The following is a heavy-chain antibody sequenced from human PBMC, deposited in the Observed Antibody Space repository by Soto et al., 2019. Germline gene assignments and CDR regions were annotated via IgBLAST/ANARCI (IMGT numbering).Heavy chain of an antibody. CDR3: ARPGLRGSYSSSRAFDY. Sequence: PSETLSLTCTVSGGSISSSSYYWGCIRQPPGKGLEWIGSIYYSGSTYYNPSLKSRVTISVDTSKNQFSLKLSSVTAADTAVYYCARPGLRGSYSSSRAFDYWGQGTLVTSPQ. D-gene: IGHD6-6*01. V-gene: IGHV4-39*01. CDR2: IYYSGST. J-gene: IGHJ4*02. CDR1: GGSISSSSYY.